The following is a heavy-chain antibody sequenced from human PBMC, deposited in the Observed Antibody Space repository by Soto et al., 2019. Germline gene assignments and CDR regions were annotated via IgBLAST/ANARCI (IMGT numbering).Heavy chain of an antibody. Sequence: PSETLSLTCAVSGGSISSSNWWSWVRQPPGKGLEWIGEIYHSGGTNYNPSLKSRVTISVDKSKNQFSLKLSSVTAADTAVYYCARDLGEQQLGLHYWGQGTLVTVYS. CDR1: GGSISSSNW. J-gene: IGHJ4*02. CDR2: IYHSGGT. D-gene: IGHD6-13*01. V-gene: IGHV4-4*02. CDR3: ARDLGEQQLGLHY.